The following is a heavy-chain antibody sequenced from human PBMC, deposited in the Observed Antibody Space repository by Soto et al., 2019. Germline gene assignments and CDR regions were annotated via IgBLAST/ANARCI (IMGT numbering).Heavy chain of an antibody. CDR1: AGSIRSGDYY. D-gene: IGHD7-27*01. J-gene: IGHJ4*02. Sequence: QVQLQESGPGLVKPSQTLSLTCTVSAGSIRSGDYYWTWIRQPPGKGLEWIGYIDHSGSAYYNPSLKIRATISIDTSNNQFSLKMTSVTAADTAVYYCAGELGTFSFDHWGQGTLVTVSS. CDR3: AGELGTFSFDH. CDR2: IDHSGSA. V-gene: IGHV4-30-4*01.